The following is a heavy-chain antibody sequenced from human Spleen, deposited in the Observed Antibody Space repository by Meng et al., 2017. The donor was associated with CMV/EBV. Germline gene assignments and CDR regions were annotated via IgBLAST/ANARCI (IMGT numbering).Heavy chain of an antibody. CDR3: ARGSSTSWMAFDY. J-gene: IGHJ4*02. CDR1: GGSISSSDYF. Sequence: SETLSLTCTVSGGSISSSDYFWAWIRQPPGKGLEWIATIYYSGSTYYNPSLESRVTISIDTSKNQFSLKLSSVTAADTAVYYCARGSSTSWMAFDYWGQGTLVTVSS. V-gene: IGHV4-39*07. CDR2: IYYSGST. D-gene: IGHD2-2*01.